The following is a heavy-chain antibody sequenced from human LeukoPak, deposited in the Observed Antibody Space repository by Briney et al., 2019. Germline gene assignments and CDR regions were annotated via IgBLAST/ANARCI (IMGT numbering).Heavy chain of an antibody. Sequence: GGSLRLSCAASGFTFSSYSMNWVRQAPGKGLEWVSSISSSSSYIYYADSVKGRFTISRDNAKNSLYLQMNSLRAEDTAVYYCARDRPAYYDSSGYRRDKVGGGFDYWGQGTLVIVSS. V-gene: IGHV3-21*01. CDR2: ISSSSSYI. CDR3: ARDRPAYYDSSGYRRDKVGGGFDY. D-gene: IGHD3-22*01. CDR1: GFTFSSYS. J-gene: IGHJ4*02.